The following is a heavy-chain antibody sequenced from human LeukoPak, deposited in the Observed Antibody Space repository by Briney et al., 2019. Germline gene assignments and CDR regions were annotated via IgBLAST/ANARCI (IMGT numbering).Heavy chain of an antibody. D-gene: IGHD1-14*01. Sequence: GGSLRLSCAASGFTFSSYEMNWVRQAPGKGLEWVSYISSSGSTMYYADSVKGRFTISIDNAKNSLSLQMNSLRAEDTAVYYCARSPAGANYYLDVWGKGTTVTISS. J-gene: IGHJ6*03. CDR1: GFTFSSYE. CDR2: ISSSGSTM. CDR3: ARSPAGANYYLDV. V-gene: IGHV3-48*03.